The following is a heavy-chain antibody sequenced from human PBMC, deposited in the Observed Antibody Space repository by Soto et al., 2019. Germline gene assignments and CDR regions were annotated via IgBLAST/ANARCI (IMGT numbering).Heavy chain of an antibody. CDR3: ARGGRRSGSYADAFDI. D-gene: IGHD1-26*01. Sequence: GSLRLSCAASGXTFSTYCMSWVHRAPGKGLEWVANIKQDGSEKYYVDSVKGRFTISRDNAKNSLYLQMNRLRAEDTAVYYCARGGRRSGSYADAFDIWGQGTKVTVS. V-gene: IGHV3-7*03. J-gene: IGHJ3*02. CDR1: GXTFSTYC. CDR2: IKQDGSEK.